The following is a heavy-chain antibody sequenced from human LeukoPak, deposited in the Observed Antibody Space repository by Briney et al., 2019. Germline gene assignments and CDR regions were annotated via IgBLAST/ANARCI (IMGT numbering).Heavy chain of an antibody. CDR3: ARDLRITMVRGVIILFDY. CDR1: GYTFTSYA. CDR2: ISTNTGNP. Sequence: ASVKVSCKASGYTFTSYAMNWVRQAPGQGLEWMGWISTNTGNPTYAQGFTGRFVFSLDTSVSTAYLQISSLKAEDTAVYYCARDLRITMVRGVIILFDYWGQGTLVTVSS. D-gene: IGHD3-10*01. J-gene: IGHJ4*02. V-gene: IGHV7-4-1*02.